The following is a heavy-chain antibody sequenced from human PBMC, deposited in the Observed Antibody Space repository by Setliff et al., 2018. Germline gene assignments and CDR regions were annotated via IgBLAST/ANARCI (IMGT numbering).Heavy chain of an antibody. CDR3: AREGPESDSSGYMDV. Sequence: SETLSLTCDVYDGAFSTYYWTWIRQPPGKGPEWIGEMHQSGRTKFNPSLKSRVTMSVDPSKNHFSLKVTSVTVADTAVYYCAREGPESDSSGYMDVWGQGTTVTVSS. D-gene: IGHD4-4*01. CDR1: DGAFSTYY. V-gene: IGHV4-34*01. J-gene: IGHJ6*03. CDR2: MHQSGRT.